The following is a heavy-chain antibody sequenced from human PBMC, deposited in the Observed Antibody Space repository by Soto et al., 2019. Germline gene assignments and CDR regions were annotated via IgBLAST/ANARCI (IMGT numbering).Heavy chain of an antibody. D-gene: IGHD6-13*01. CDR3: AKYRAQRSAAGAWDY. J-gene: IGHJ4*02. CDR1: GFTFSSYA. Sequence: EVQLLESGGGLVQPGGSLRLSCEASGFTFSSYAMRWVRQAPGKVLEWVSAISGSGGSTYYADSVKGRFTISRDNSKNTLYLQRNSLRAEDTAVYYCAKYRAQRSAAGAWDYGGQGTLVIVSS. CDR2: ISGSGGST. V-gene: IGHV3-23*01.